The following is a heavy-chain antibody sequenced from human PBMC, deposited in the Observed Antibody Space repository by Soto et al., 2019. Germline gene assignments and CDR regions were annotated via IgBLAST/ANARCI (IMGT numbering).Heavy chain of an antibody. J-gene: IGHJ6*02. Sequence: GGSLRLSCAASGFTFSSYAMSWVRQAPGRGLEWVSAISGGVGSTYYADSVKGRFTISRDNSKNTLSLQMNSLRAEDTAVYYCAKDTYGMDVWGQGTTVTVSS. V-gene: IGHV3-23*01. CDR2: ISGGVGST. CDR3: AKDTYGMDV. CDR1: GFTFSSYA.